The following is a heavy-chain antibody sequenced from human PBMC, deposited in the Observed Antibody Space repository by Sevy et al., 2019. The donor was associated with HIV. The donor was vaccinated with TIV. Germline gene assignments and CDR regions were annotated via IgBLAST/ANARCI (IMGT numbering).Heavy chain of an antibody. J-gene: IGHJ5*02. CDR3: ARLTIFGVLSDNRFDP. CDR1: GGSISSNNYY. V-gene: IGHV4-39*01. D-gene: IGHD3-3*01. CDR2: GSDTGTA. Sequence: SETLSLTCTVSGGSISSNNYYWVWIRQPPGKGLEWIGSGSDTGTAYYNPSLKSRITISVDTSQNQFSLRLKSVTAADTAMYYCARLTIFGVLSDNRFDPWGQGTLVTVSS.